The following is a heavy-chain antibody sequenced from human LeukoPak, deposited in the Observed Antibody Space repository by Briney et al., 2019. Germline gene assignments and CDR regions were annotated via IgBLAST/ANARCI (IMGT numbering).Heavy chain of an antibody. Sequence: ASVKVSCKASGYTFTGYYMHWVRQAPGQGLEWMGWINPNSGGTNYAQKFQGRVTTTRDTSISTAYMELSRLRSDDTAVYYCARDLYRRLTHYDFWSGSYDAFDIWGQGTMVTVSS. V-gene: IGHV1-2*02. J-gene: IGHJ3*02. D-gene: IGHD3-3*01. CDR2: INPNSGGT. CDR3: ARDLYRRLTHYDFWSGSYDAFDI. CDR1: GYTFTGYY.